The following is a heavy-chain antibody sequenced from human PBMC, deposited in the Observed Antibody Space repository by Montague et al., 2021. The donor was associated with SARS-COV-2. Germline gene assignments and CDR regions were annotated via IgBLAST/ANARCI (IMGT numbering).Heavy chain of an antibody. J-gene: IGHJ6*03. V-gene: IGHV4-34*01. CDR3: ARGLKWGFLGGYYYMDV. D-gene: IGHD3-3*01. Sequence: SETLSLTCAVYGGSFSGYYWGWIRQPPGKGLEWIGEINHSGSTNYNPSLKSRVTISVDTSKNQFSLKLSSVTAADTAVYYCARGLKWGFLGGYYYMDVWGKGTTVTVPS. CDR1: GGSFSGYY. CDR2: INHSGST.